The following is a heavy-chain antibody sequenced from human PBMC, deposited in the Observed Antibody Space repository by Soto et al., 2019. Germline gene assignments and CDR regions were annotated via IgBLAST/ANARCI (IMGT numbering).Heavy chain of an antibody. Sequence: PSETLSLTCTVSGGSISSFYWSWIRQPPGKELEYIGYIYYSGSTNYNPSLKGRVTISVDTSKNQFSLKLSSVITADTAVYYCARVRGNNGYHYYFDYWGQGTLVTVSS. CDR1: GGSISSFY. CDR2: IYYSGST. CDR3: ARVRGNNGYHYYFDY. J-gene: IGHJ4*02. D-gene: IGHD3-22*01. V-gene: IGHV4-59*01.